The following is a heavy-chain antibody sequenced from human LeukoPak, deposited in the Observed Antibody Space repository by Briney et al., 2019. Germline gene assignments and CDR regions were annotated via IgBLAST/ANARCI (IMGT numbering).Heavy chain of an antibody. CDR2: ISAYNGNT. J-gene: IGHJ2*01. D-gene: IGHD5-12*01. CDR3: ARDRGYSGYDFYNWYFDL. Sequence: ASVKVSCKTSGYTFTSYGISWVRQAPGQGLEWMGWISAYNGNTNYAQKLQGRVTMTTDTSTSTAYMELRSLRSDDTAVYYCARDRGYSGYDFYNWYFDLWGRGTLVTVSS. CDR1: GYTFTSYG. V-gene: IGHV1-18*01.